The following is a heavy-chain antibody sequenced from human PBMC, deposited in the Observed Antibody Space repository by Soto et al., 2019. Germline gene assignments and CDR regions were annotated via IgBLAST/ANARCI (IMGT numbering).Heavy chain of an antibody. V-gene: IGHV1-3*01. CDR2: INAGNGHT. J-gene: IGHJ4*02. D-gene: IGHD3-10*01. CDR1: GFTFVMYA. Sequence: AASVKVSCKASGFTFVMYAIHWVRQAPGQGLEWMAWINAGNGHTTYSQKFQGRVTIIRDTSARTVYMELRSLRFDDTATYYCARAGWFAEGYFGFWGQGXPVTVPS. CDR3: ARAGWFAEGYFGF.